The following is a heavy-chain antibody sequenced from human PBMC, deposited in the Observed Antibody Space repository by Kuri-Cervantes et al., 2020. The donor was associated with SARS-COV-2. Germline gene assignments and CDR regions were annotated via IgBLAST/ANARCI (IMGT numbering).Heavy chain of an antibody. Sequence: SETLSLTCTVSGGSISSGSYYWSWIRQPAGKGLEWIGRIYTSGSTNYNPSLKRRVTISVDTSKNQFSLKLSSVTAADTAVYYCAILGGYCSSTSCPNTQKDTEYYYMDVWGKGTTVTVSS. CDR3: AILGGYCSSTSCPNTQKDTEYYYMDV. V-gene: IGHV4-61*02. CDR2: IYTSGST. J-gene: IGHJ6*03. D-gene: IGHD2-2*01. CDR1: GGSISSGSYY.